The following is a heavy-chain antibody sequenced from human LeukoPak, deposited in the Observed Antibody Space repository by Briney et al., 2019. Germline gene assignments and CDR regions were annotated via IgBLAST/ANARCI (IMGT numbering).Heavy chain of an antibody. J-gene: IGHJ6*02. V-gene: IGHV4-59*08. Sequence: PSETLSLTCTVSGGSISSHYWSWIRQPPGKGLEWIGYIYYSGSTNYNPSLQSRVTISVDTSKNQFSLKLSSVTAADTAVYYCARQIPWGLIASYNGMDVWGQGTTVTVSS. CDR2: IYYSGST. D-gene: IGHD7-27*01. CDR1: GGSISSHY. CDR3: ARQIPWGLIASYNGMDV.